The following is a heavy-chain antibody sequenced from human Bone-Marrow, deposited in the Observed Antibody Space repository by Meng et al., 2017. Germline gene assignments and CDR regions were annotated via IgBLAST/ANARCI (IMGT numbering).Heavy chain of an antibody. J-gene: IGHJ3*02. CDR1: GFTFSSYA. V-gene: IGHV3-30*01. D-gene: IGHD3-22*01. CDR2: ISYDGSNK. CDR3: ARVRWDYDSSGYRRAFDI. Sequence: GGSLRLSCAASGFTFSSYAMHWVRQAPGKGLEWVAVISYDGSNKYYADSVKGRFTISRDNSKNTLYLQMNSPRAEDTAVYYCARVRWDYDSSGYRRAFDIWGQGTMVTVSS.